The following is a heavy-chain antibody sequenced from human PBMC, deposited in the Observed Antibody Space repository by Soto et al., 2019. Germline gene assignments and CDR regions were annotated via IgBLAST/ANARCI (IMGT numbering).Heavy chain of an antibody. Sequence: QITLKESDSTLVRPTQTLTLTCTFSGFSLSTGGVGVAWIRQPPGKGLEWLAVIYWDDDKRCSPSMNRRLTNTKDNTNNQMAITVTNRDPDDTGTYYCANSITSPFDCLVQGTLVTASS. CDR3: ANSITSPFDC. CDR2: IYWDDDK. J-gene: IGHJ4*02. CDR1: GFSLSTGGVG. D-gene: IGHD1-20*01. V-gene: IGHV2-5*02.